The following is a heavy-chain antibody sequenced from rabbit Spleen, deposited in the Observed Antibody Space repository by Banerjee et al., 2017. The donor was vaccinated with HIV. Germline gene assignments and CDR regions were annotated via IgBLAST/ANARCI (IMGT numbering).Heavy chain of an antibody. Sequence: QSLQESGGGLFQPGGSLTLTCKASGIDFSSYYWMSWVRQAPGKGLEWIGTIYTSSGSTYYASWAKGRFTISKTSSTTVDLKMTSLTAADSATYFCARGHNSASYWIDLWGQGTLVTVS. CDR3: ARGHNSASYWIDL. D-gene: IGHD8-1*01. CDR2: IYTSSGST. V-gene: IGHV1S40*01. J-gene: IGHJ6*01. CDR1: GIDFSSYYW.